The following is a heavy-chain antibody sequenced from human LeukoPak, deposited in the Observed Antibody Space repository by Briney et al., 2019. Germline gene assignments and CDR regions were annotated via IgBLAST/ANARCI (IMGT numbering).Heavy chain of an antibody. J-gene: IGHJ4*02. V-gene: IGHV1-8*01. D-gene: IGHD5-12*01. CDR3: ANGTWIWESFYYFDY. CDR1: GYTFTSYD. Sequence: ASVKASCKASGYTFTSYDINWVRQATGQGLEWMGWMNPNSGNTGYAQKFQGRVTITSNTSISTAYMELSSLRSEDTAVYYCANGTWIWESFYYFDYWGQGTLVTVSS. CDR2: MNPNSGNT.